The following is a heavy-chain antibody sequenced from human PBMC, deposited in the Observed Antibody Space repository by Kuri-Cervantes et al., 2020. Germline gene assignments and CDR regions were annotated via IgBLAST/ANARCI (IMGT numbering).Heavy chain of an antibody. Sequence: GESLKISCAASGFTFSSYSMNWVRQAPGKGLEWVANIKEDGSEKQYADSVKGRFTISRDNAKNSLSLQMDSLRAEDTALYYCAKDSHAARDSWGQGTLVTVSS. D-gene: IGHD6-6*01. CDR3: AKDSHAARDS. CDR1: GFTFSSYS. J-gene: IGHJ4*02. CDR2: IKEDGSEK. V-gene: IGHV3-7*03.